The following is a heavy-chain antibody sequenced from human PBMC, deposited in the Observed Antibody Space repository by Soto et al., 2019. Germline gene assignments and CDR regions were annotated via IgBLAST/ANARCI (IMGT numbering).Heavy chain of an antibody. V-gene: IGHV3-43*01. J-gene: IGHJ3*02. Sequence: PGGSLRLSCAASGFTFDDYTMHWVRQAPGKGLEWVSLISWDGGSTYYADSVKGRFTISRDNSKNSLYLQMNSLRTEDTALYYCAKDLGYSYAQTAFDIWGPGTTVPVSS. CDR1: GFTFDDYT. CDR2: ISWDGGST. D-gene: IGHD5-18*01. CDR3: AKDLGYSYAQTAFDI.